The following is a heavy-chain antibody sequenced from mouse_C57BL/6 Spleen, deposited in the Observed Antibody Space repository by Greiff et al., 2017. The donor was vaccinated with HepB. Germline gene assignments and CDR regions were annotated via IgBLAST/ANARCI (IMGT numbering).Heavy chain of an antibody. D-gene: IGHD1-1*01. CDR1: GYTFTSYG. Sequence: VKLMESGAELARPGASVKLSCKASGYTFTSYGISWVKQRTGQGLEWIGEIYPRSGNTYYNEKFKGKATLTADKSSSTAYMELRSLTSEDSAVYFCARFTTGVALRGYYFDYWGQGTTLTVSS. V-gene: IGHV1-81*01. J-gene: IGHJ2*01. CDR2: IYPRSGNT. CDR3: ARFTTGVALRGYYFDY.